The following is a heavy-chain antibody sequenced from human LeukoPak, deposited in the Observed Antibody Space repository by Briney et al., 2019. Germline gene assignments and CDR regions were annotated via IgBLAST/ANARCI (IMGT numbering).Heavy chain of an antibody. V-gene: IGHV3-30*18. D-gene: IGHD2-2*01. CDR2: ISYDGSNK. CDR1: GLTFSSYG. CDR3: AKEFRLDPIVVVPAAIPY. J-gene: IGHJ4*02. Sequence: GGSLRLSCAASGLTFSSYGMHWVRQAPGKGLEWVAVISYDGSNKYYADSVKGRFTISRDNSKNTLYLQMNSLRAEDTAVYYCAKEFRLDPIVVVPAAIPYWGQGTLVTVSS.